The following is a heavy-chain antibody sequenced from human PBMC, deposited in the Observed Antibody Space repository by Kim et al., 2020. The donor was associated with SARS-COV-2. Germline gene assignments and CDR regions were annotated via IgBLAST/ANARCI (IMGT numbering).Heavy chain of an antibody. Sequence: GTNYAQKFQGRVTMTRDTSISTAYMELSRLRSDDTAVYYCARGIAARRDYWGQGTLVTVSS. CDR3: ARGIAARRDY. CDR2: GT. D-gene: IGHD6-6*01. V-gene: IGHV1-2*02. J-gene: IGHJ4*02.